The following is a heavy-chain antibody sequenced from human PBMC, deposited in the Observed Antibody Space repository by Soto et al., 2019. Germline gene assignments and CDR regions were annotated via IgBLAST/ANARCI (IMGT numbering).Heavy chain of an antibody. CDR2: IIPIFGTA. Sequence: SVKVSCKASGGTFSSYAISWVRQAPGQGLEWMGGIIPIFGTANYAQKFQGRVTITADKFTSTAYMELSSLRSEDTAVYYCARVYPYESSGYYQRVGAVYGMDVWGQGATVTVSS. D-gene: IGHD3-22*01. CDR1: GGTFSSYA. V-gene: IGHV1-69*06. CDR3: ARVYPYESSGYYQRVGAVYGMDV. J-gene: IGHJ6*02.